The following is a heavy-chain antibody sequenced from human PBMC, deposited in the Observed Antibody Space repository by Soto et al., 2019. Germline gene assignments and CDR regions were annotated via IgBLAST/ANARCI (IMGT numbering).Heavy chain of an antibody. CDR3: ARDPVGGSYDRSGYRHYWYFDL. CDR1: GYTFTSYG. V-gene: IGHV1-18*01. CDR2: ISAYNGNT. Sequence: QVQLVQSGAEVKKPGASVKVSCKASGYTFTSYGISWVRQAPGQGLEWMGWISAYNGNTNYAQKLQGRGTMTTDTYTSTAYMELRSLRSDDTAVNYCARDPVGGSYDRSGYRHYWYFDLWGRGTLVTVSS. J-gene: IGHJ2*01. D-gene: IGHD3-22*01.